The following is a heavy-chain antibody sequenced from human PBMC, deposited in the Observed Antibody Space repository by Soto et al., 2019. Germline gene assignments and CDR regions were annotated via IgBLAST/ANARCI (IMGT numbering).Heavy chain of an antibody. CDR1: GYTFTSYY. CDR2: INPSGGST. CDR3: ARDLGIKPYSSGWYLLTGGFDY. D-gene: IGHD6-19*01. J-gene: IGHJ4*02. V-gene: IGHV1-46*01. Sequence: ASVKVSCTASGYTFTSYYMHWVRQAPGQGLEWMGIINPSGGSTSYAQKFQGRVTMTRDTSTSTVYMELSSLRSEDTAVYYCARDLGIKPYSSGWYLLTGGFDYWGQGTLVTVSS.